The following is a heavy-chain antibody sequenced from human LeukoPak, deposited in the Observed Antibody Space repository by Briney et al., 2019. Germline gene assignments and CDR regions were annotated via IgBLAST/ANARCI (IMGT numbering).Heavy chain of an antibody. CDR2: ISAYTGNT. D-gene: IGHD3-22*01. CDR1: GYTFTTYG. V-gene: IGHV1-18*01. J-gene: IGHJ4*02. Sequence: GASVKVSCKASGYTFTTYGISWVRQAPGQELEWMGWISAYTGNTNYAQKLQGRVTMTTDTSTSTAHMAQRSLRSDDTAVYYCARMPYDSSGYSMYWGQGTLVTVSS. CDR3: ARMPYDSSGYSMY.